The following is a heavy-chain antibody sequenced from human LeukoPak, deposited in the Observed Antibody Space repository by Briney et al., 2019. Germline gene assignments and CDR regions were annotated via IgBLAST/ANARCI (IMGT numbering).Heavy chain of an antibody. D-gene: IGHD2-2*01. J-gene: IGHJ6*03. CDR1: GGSFSGYY. Sequence: SETLSLTCAVYGGSFSGYYWSWIRQPPGKGLEWIGEINHSGSTNYNPSLKSRVTISVDTSKNQFSLKLSSVTAADTAVYYCARHRKYCRSTSCYQSYYYYYYMDVWGKGTTVTISS. V-gene: IGHV4-34*01. CDR2: INHSGST. CDR3: ARHRKYCRSTSCYQSYYYYYYMDV.